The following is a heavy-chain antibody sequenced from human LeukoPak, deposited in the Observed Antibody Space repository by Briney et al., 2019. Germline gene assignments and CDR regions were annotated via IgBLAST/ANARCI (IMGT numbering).Heavy chain of an antibody. CDR2: INPNSGNT. D-gene: IGHD2-8*01. Sequence: EASVKVSCKASGYSFTSYDIHWVRQATGEGLEWMGRINPNSGNTDLAQRFQGRVTMTSNTSLRTGYMELTSLRSEDTAVYYCASVIHHFTSPFQAFDLWGQGTRVIVSS. CDR1: GYSFTSYD. J-gene: IGHJ3*01. V-gene: IGHV1-8*01. CDR3: ASVIHHFTSPFQAFDL.